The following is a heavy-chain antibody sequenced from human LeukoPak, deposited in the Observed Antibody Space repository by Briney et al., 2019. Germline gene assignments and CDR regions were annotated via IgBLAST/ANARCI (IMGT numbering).Heavy chain of an antibody. V-gene: IGHV4-34*01. CDR2: INHSGGT. J-gene: IGHJ4*02. CDR3: ATFADSEPIDT. CDR1: GGSSSGDY. D-gene: IGHD2-21*01. Sequence: PSETLSLTCVVSGGSSSGDYLTWIRQAPGKGLEWIGDINHSGGTAYNPSLKSRASLSFDTSKNHFSLYLTSVTAADTAVYFCATFADSEPIDTWGQGTLVTVSS.